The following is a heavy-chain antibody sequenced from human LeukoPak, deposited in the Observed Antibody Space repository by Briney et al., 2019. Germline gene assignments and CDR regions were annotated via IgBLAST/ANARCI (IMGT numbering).Heavy chain of an antibody. CDR3: ARAEGYYYDSSGPAGAFDI. Sequence: ASAKVSCKASGYTFTSYGISWVRQAPGQGLEWMGWISAYNGNTNYAQKLQGRVTMTTDTSTSTAYMELRSLRSDDTAVYYCARAEGYYYDSSGPAGAFDIWGQGTMVTVSS. CDR2: ISAYNGNT. V-gene: IGHV1-18*04. D-gene: IGHD3-22*01. J-gene: IGHJ3*02. CDR1: GYTFTSYG.